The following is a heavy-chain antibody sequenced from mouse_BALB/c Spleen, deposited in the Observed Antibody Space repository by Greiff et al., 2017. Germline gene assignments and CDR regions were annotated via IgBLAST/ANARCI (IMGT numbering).Heavy chain of an antibody. Sequence: VQLKESGPELVKPGASVKMSCKASGYTFTSYVMHWVKQKPGQGLEWIGYINPYNDGTKYNEKFKGKATLTSDKSSSTAYMELSSLTSEDSAVYYCANYRYDYAMDYWGQGTSVTVSS. D-gene: IGHD2-14*01. CDR3: ANYRYDYAMDY. V-gene: IGHV1-14*01. J-gene: IGHJ4*01. CDR1: GYTFTSYV. CDR2: INPYNDGT.